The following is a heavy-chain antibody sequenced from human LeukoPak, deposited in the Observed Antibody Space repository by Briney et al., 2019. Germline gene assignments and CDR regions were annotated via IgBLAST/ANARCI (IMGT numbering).Heavy chain of an antibody. J-gene: IGHJ6*03. V-gene: IGHV4-59*01. CDR1: GGSISSYY. CDR3: ARDQKYSSSWYGYYYMDV. D-gene: IGHD6-13*01. CDR2: IYYSGST. Sequence: PSETLSLTCAVYGGSISSYYWSWIRQPPGKGLEWIGYIYYSGSTNYNPSLKSRVTISVDTSKNQFSLKLSSVTAADTAVYYCARDQKYSSSWYGYYYMDVWGKGTTVTVSS.